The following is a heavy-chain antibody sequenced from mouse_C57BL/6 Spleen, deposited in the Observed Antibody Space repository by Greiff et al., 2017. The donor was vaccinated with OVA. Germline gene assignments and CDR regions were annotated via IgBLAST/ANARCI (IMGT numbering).Heavy chain of an antibody. V-gene: IGHV5-6*01. CDR1: GFTFSSYG. CDR3: ARLRELGLWFAY. J-gene: IGHJ3*01. Sequence: EVKLVESGGDLVKPGGSLKLSCAASGFTFSSYGMSWVRQTPDKRLEWVATISSGGSYTYYPDSVKGRFTISRDNAKNTLYLQMSSLKSEDTAMYYCARLRELGLWFAYWGQGTLVTVSA. CDR2: ISSGGSYT. D-gene: IGHD4-1*01.